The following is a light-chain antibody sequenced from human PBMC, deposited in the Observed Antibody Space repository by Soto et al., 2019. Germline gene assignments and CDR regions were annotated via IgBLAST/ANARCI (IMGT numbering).Light chain of an antibody. CDR3: QQYGSSRT. CDR2: GAS. V-gene: IGKV3-20*01. Sequence: EIVLTQSPGTLSLSPGERATHSCRASQSIRSSYLAWYQQKPGQAPRLLIYGASSRATGIPDRFSGSGSGTDFTLTISRLEPEDFAVYYCQQYGSSRTFGQGTKVEIK. CDR1: QSIRSSY. J-gene: IGKJ1*01.